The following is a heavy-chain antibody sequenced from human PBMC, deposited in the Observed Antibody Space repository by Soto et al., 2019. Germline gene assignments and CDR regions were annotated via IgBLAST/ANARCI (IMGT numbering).Heavy chain of an antibody. CDR3: ANGGGYRYGIDY. V-gene: IGHV3-30*18. CDR2: ISYDGSNK. J-gene: IGHJ4*02. Sequence: GGSLRLSCAASGFTFSSYGMHWVRQAPGKGLEWVAVISYDGSNKYYADSVKGRFTISRDNSKDTLYLQMNSLRAEDTAVYYCANGGGYRYGIDYWGQGTLVTVSS. CDR1: GFTFSSYG. D-gene: IGHD5-18*01.